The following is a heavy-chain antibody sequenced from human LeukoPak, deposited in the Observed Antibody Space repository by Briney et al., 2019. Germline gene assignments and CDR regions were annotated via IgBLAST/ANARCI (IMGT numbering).Heavy chain of an antibody. CDR2: ISSSSSVI. CDR1: GFTFSSYS. V-gene: IGHV3-48*02. J-gene: IGHJ3*02. CDR3: ARDQYSGHWYYALDI. D-gene: IGHD6-19*01. Sequence: PGGSLRLSCAASGFTFSSYSMNWVRQAPGKGLEWVSYISSSSSVIYYADSVKGRFTISRDYAKNSLYLQMNSLRDEDTAVYYCARDQYSGHWYYALDIWGQGTMVTVSS.